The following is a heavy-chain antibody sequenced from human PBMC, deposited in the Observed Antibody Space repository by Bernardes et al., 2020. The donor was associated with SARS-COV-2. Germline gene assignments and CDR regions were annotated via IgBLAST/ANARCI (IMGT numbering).Heavy chain of an antibody. CDR2: IYTSGST. CDR1: GGSISSGSYY. J-gene: IGHJ6*02. Sequence: SEDLSLTCTGSGGSISSGSYYWRWLRQPAGKGLEWIGRIYTSGSTNYNPSLKSRVTIPVDTSKNQFSLKLSAVTAADTAVYYCARDLCGSTSCYNYYYYGMDVWGQGTTVTVSS. D-gene: IGHD2-2*02. CDR3: ARDLCGSTSCYNYYYYGMDV. V-gene: IGHV4-61*02.